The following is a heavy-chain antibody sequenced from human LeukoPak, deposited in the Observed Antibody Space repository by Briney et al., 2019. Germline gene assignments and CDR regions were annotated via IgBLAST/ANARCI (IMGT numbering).Heavy chain of an antibody. V-gene: IGHV4-59*01. J-gene: IGHJ3*02. CDR3: AREPRDYDILTGYYQGNALDI. Sequence: SETLSLTCTVSGGSISSYYWSWIRQPPGKGLEWIGYIYYSGSTNYNPSLKSRVTISVDTSKNQFSLKLSSVTAAGTAVYYCAREPRDYDILTGYYQGNALDIWGQGTMVTVSS. D-gene: IGHD3-9*01. CDR1: GGSISSYY. CDR2: IYYSGST.